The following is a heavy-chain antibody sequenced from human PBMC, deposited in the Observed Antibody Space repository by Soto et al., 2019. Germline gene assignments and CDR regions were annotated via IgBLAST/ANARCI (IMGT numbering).Heavy chain of an antibody. CDR1: GFTFSSYA. Sequence: GGSLRLSCAASGFTFSSYAMHWVRQAPGKGLEWVAVISYDGSNKYYADSVKGRFTISRDNSKNTLYLQMNSLRAEDTAVYYCARDLLTMVRGVITFGVGGMDVWGQGTTVTVSS. D-gene: IGHD3-10*01. CDR3: ARDLLTMVRGVITFGVGGMDV. V-gene: IGHV3-30-3*01. J-gene: IGHJ6*02. CDR2: ISYDGSNK.